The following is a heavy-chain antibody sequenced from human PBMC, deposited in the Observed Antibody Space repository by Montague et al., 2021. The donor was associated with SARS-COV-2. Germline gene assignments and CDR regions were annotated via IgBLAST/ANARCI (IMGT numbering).Heavy chain of an antibody. V-gene: IGHV4-4*02. Sequence: SETLSLTCAVSGGSISTSNWCNWVRQPPGKGLEWIGQIYHNGTSNYNPSLKSRVTISVDKSKNQFYPRLSSVTAADTAVYYCARFSGIAVRRPFDYWGQGTLVTVSS. CDR3: ARFSGIAVRRPFDY. J-gene: IGHJ4*02. CDR2: IYHNGTS. D-gene: IGHD6-6*01. CDR1: GGSISTSNW.